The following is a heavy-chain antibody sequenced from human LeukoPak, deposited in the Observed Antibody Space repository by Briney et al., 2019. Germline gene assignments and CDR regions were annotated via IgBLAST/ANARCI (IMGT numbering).Heavy chain of an antibody. CDR2: IFYSGST. J-gene: IGHJ4*02. CDR3: ARYRGAVAGNYFDY. D-gene: IGHD6-19*01. Sequence: PSGTLSLTCAVSGDSITSVSYYLGWIRQPPGKGLEWIGSIFYSGSTYYNPSLQSRVTISVDTSKNQFSLKLSSVTATDTAVYYWARYRGAVAGNYFDYWGQGTLVTVSS. V-gene: IGHV4-39*01. CDR1: GDSITSVSYY.